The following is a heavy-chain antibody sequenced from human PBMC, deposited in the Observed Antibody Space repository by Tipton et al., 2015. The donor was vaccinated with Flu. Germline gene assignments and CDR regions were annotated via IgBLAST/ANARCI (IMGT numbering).Heavy chain of an antibody. CDR2: IHRSGDT. CDR1: GDSIRNDYF. V-gene: IGHV4-38-2*01. J-gene: IGHJ5*02. CDR3: ARRDFSNYVSDPKNWFDR. D-gene: IGHD4-11*01. Sequence: SLTCAVSGDSIRNDYFWGWIRQPPGKGLEWIATIHRSGDTKYKPSLKSRVTISVDTSKNEFYLEMRSVTAADMAVYYCARRDFSNYVSDPKNWFDRWGQGTLVTVSS.